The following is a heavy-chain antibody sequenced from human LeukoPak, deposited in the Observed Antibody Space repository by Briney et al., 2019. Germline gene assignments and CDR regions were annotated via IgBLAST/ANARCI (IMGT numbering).Heavy chain of an antibody. CDR2: VSKSGGTT. CDR1: GFTFSSYA. Sequence: GGSLRLSCAASGFTFSSYAMSWVREAPGKGLEWVSAVSKSGGTTYYADSVKGRFTISRDNSKNTMSLQMNSLRAEDTAVYYCAKVATGPWGQGTLVTVSS. D-gene: IGHD5-12*01. V-gene: IGHV3-23*01. J-gene: IGHJ5*02. CDR3: AKVATGP.